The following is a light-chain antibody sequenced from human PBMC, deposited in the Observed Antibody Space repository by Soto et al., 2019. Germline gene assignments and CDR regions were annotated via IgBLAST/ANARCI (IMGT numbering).Light chain of an antibody. CDR2: EVV. J-gene: IGLJ1*01. CDR1: KNDVGVYDF. Sequence: QSVLTQPPSASCSPGQSVTVSCAGTKNDVGVYDFVSWYQHHPGKAPRLIIYEVVQRPSGVPDRFSGYKSGNTASLTVSGLQAAAEADYFCKSYAGSNTYVFGSGTKLTVL. V-gene: IGLV2-8*01. CDR3: KSYAGSNTYV.